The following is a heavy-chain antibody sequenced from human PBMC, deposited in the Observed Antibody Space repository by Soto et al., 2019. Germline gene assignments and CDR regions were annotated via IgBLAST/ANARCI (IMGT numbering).Heavy chain of an antibody. D-gene: IGHD3-10*01. CDR2: IYYSGST. J-gene: IGHJ4*02. V-gene: IGHV4-31*03. CDR1: GGSISSGGYY. CDR3: ARDMVRGVIRGFDY. Sequence: SETLSLTCTVSGGSISSGGYYWSWIRQHPGKGLEWIGYIYYSGSTYYNPSLKSRVTISVDTSKNQFSLKLSSVTAADTAVYYCARDMVRGVIRGFDYWGQGTLVTV.